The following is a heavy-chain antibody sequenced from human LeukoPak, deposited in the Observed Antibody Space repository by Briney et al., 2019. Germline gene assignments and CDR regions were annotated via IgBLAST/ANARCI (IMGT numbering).Heavy chain of an antibody. Sequence: GGSLRLSRVASGFAVSGVYMSWVRPAPGKGLEWVSVIYSDDSTYYADSVKGRFTISRDYSKNTLNLQMNSLRAEDTAVYYCASRPRDAAALDYWGQGTLVTVSS. D-gene: IGHD6-13*01. CDR2: IYSDDST. J-gene: IGHJ4*02. V-gene: IGHV3-53*01. CDR3: ASRPRDAAALDY. CDR1: GFAVSGVY.